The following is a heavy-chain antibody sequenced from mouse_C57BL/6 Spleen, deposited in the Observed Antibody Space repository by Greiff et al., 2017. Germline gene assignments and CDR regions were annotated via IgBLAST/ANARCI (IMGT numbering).Heavy chain of an antibody. J-gene: IGHJ4*01. CDR3: ATTLHSSGYGLAMGY. Sequence: QVQLKQSGAELVRPGASVKLSCKASGYTFTDYYINWVKQRPGQGLEWIARIYPGSGNTYYNEKFKGKATLTAEKSSCTAYMQLSSLTSEDSAVYFCATTLHSSGYGLAMGYWGQGTSVTVSS. V-gene: IGHV1-76*01. D-gene: IGHD3-2*02. CDR2: IYPGSGNT. CDR1: GYTFTDYY.